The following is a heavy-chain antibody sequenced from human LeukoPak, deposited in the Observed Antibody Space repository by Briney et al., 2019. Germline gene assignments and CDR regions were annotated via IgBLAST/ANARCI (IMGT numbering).Heavy chain of an antibody. V-gene: IGHV1-69*13. Sequence: SVKVSCKASGGTFSSYAISWVRQAPGQGLEWMGGIIPIFGTANYAQKFQGRVTITADESTSTAYMELSSLRSEDTAVYYCARVLPSDVTVTAHWGQGTLVTVSS. CDR3: ARVLPSDVTVTAH. D-gene: IGHD4-17*01. J-gene: IGHJ4*02. CDR2: IIPIFGTA. CDR1: GGTFSSYA.